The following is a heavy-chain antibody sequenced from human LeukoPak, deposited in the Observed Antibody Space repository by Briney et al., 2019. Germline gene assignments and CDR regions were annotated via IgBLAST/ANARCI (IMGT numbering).Heavy chain of an antibody. CDR3: ARGNPYYLDY. J-gene: IGHJ4*02. V-gene: IGHV7-4-1*02. Sequence: ASLKVSCKASGYTFTNYAMVWVRQDPGQGPEWMGWINTNTGNPTYAQGFTGRFVFSLDTSVSTAYLQISSLKAEDTAIYYCARGNPYYLDYWGQGTLVTVSS. CDR1: GYTFTNYA. CDR2: INTNTGNP.